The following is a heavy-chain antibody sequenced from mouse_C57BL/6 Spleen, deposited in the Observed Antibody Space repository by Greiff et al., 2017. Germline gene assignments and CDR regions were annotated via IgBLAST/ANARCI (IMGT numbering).Heavy chain of an antibody. V-gene: IGHV5-6*01. CDR2: ISSGGSYT. CDR3: AREWGYYFDY. Sequence: EVKLVESGGDLVKPGGSLKLSCAASGFPFSSYGMSWVRQTPDKRLEWVATISSGGSYTYYPDSVKGRFAISRDNAKNTLYLQMSSLKSEDTAMYYCAREWGYYFDYWGQGTTLTVSS. J-gene: IGHJ2*01. CDR1: GFPFSSYG. D-gene: IGHD1-3*01.